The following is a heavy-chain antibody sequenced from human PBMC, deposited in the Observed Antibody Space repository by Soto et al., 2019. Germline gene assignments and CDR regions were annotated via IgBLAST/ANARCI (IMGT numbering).Heavy chain of an antibody. CDR3: ARETGYSSGWRQDY. V-gene: IGHV3-74*01. D-gene: IGHD6-19*01. CDR1: GFTFSSYW. CDR2: INSDGSSI. Sequence: GGSLRLSCAASGFTFSSYWMHWVRQAPGKGLVWVSRINSDGSSISYADSVKGRFTISRDNAKNTLYLQMNSLGVEDTAVYYCARETGYSSGWRQDYWGQGTLVTVS. J-gene: IGHJ4*02.